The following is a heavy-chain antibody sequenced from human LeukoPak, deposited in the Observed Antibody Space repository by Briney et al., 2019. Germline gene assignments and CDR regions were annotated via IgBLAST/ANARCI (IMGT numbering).Heavy chain of an antibody. J-gene: IGHJ4*02. Sequence: GGSLTLSCAASGFIFSNYYMSWVRQPPGKGLEWGSVMYTGGGRYYGDSVKGRFTISRDNSKNTVFLQMNSLRVEDTALYYCTRGQSYCGADCYSDWGQGTLVTVSS. D-gene: IGHD2-21*02. CDR3: TRGQSYCGADCYSD. CDR1: GFIFSNYY. CDR2: MYTGGGR. V-gene: IGHV3-66*01.